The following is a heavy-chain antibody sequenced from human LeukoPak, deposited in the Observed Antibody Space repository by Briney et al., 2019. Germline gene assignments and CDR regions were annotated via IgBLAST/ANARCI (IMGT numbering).Heavy chain of an antibody. CDR1: GFIFSIYW. J-gene: IGHJ6*04. Sequence: GVSLRLSCAASGFIFSIYWMSWLRQAPGKGLEWVANIKQDGSEKYYVDCVKGRFTISRDNAKNSLYLQMNSLRAEDTAVYYCARAGRFGVFLDYYGMDVWGKGTTVTVSS. V-gene: IGHV3-7*01. D-gene: IGHD3-10*01. CDR2: IKQDGSEK. CDR3: ARAGRFGVFLDYYGMDV.